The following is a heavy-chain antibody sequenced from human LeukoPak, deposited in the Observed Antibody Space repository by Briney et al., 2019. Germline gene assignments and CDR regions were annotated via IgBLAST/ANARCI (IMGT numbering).Heavy chain of an antibody. Sequence: PSETLSLTCTVSGGSISSYYWSWIRQPPGKGLEWIGYIYYSGSTNYNPSLKSRVTISVDTSKNQFSPKLSSVTAADTAVYYCARQYVWGSYRPDAFDIWGQGTMVTVSS. CDR1: GGSISSYY. J-gene: IGHJ3*02. D-gene: IGHD3-16*02. CDR2: IYYSGST. CDR3: ARQYVWGSYRPDAFDI. V-gene: IGHV4-59*08.